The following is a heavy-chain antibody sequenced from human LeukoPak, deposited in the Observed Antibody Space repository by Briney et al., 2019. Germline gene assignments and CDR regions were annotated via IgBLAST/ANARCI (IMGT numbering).Heavy chain of an antibody. D-gene: IGHD4-23*01. CDR2: ISMSSNYI. V-gene: IGHV3-21*01. J-gene: IGHJ4*02. Sequence: PGGSLRLSCAVSGFTFSRYSMNWVRRAPGKGLQWVSSISMSSNYIYYADSVKGRFTISRDNAQNSLYLQMNSLRAEDTAVYYCARSTVVIPRLDYWGQGTLVTVSS. CDR1: GFTFSRYS. CDR3: ARSTVVIPRLDY.